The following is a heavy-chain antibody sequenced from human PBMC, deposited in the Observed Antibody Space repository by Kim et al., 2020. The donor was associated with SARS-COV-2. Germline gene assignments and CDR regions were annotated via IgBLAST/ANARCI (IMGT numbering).Heavy chain of an antibody. D-gene: IGHD3-10*01. J-gene: IGHJ4*02. V-gene: IGHV3-23*05. Sequence: GGSLRLSCAASGFSFSNSPMIWVRQVPGKGLEWVSAIGFNTYYADSARARITISKDISKNTLFLQIDNLRAEEAAKYYSGMLGSGSHSGDWGQGALFTVSS. CDR2: IGFNT. CDR1: GFSFSNSP. CDR3: GMLGSGSHSGD.